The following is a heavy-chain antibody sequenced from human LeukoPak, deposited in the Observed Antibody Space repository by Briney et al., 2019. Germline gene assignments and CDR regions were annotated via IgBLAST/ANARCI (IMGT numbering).Heavy chain of an antibody. CDR1: GGSISSSSYY. V-gene: IGHV4-39*01. J-gene: IGHJ6*03. CDR2: IYYSGST. Sequence: PSETLSLTCTVSGGSISSSSYYWGWIRQPPGKGLEWIGSIYYSGSTYYNPSLKSRVTISVDTSKNQFSLKLSSVAAADTAVYYCAKGYYYDYMDVWGKGTTVTVSS. CDR3: AKGYYYDYMDV.